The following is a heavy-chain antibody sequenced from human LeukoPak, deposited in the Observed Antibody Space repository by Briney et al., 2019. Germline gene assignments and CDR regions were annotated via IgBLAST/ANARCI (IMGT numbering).Heavy chain of an antibody. J-gene: IGHJ4*02. V-gene: IGHV3-23*01. D-gene: IGHD3-10*01. CDR2: VTDSGGDT. Sequence: PGGSLRLSCAASGFTFKNYAISSVRQAPRKGLESVSAVTDSGGDTYPADSVKGRFTISRDNSMNTSSLHINSLRPQATPLNYFAKGSRSSRPYYFDCWGQVILVTVSS. CDR3: AKGSRSSRPYYFDC. CDR1: GFTFKNYA.